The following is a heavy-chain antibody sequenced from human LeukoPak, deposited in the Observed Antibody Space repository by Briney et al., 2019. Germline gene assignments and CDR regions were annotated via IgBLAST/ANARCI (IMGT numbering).Heavy chain of an antibody. V-gene: IGHV3-21*01. CDR2: VSSSSSYK. CDR3: VRDNRDAFDI. CDR1: GFTFNSYS. Sequence: PGGSLRLSCAASGFTFNSYSMNWVRQAPGKGLEWVSAVSSSSSYKFNADSVEGRFTISRDNARNLLYLQMNSLRAEDTAVYYCVRDNRDAFDIWGQGTMVTVSS. J-gene: IGHJ3*02.